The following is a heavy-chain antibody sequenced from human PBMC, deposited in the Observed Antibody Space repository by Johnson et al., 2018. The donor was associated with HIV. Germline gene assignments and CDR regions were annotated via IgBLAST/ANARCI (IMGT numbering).Heavy chain of an antibody. J-gene: IGHJ3*02. CDR2: LYADGRT. D-gene: IGHD2-2*01. V-gene: IGHV3-66*01. CDR3: ARGGLGYQNIHDPFDI. Sequence: VQLVESGGGLVQPGGSLRLSCAASGFIVSSKYMTWFRQAPGKGLEWVSVLYADGRTYYADSVKGRFTVSSDYSENTLYLQMNSLRAEDTALYYCARGGLGYQNIHDPFDIWGQGTMVTVSS. CDR1: GFIVSSKY.